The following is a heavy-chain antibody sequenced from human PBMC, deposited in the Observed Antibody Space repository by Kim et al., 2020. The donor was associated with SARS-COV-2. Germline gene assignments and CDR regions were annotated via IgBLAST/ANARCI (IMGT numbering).Heavy chain of an antibody. J-gene: IGHJ6*02. CDR3: ARGATFDDFWSGYPNYYYYGMDV. CDR1: GGTFSSYA. Sequence: SVKVSCKASGGTFSSYAISWVRQAPGQGLEWMGGIIPIFGTANYAQKFQGRVTITADESTSTAYMELSSLRSEDTAVYYCARGATFDDFWSGYPNYYYYGMDVWGQGTTVTVSS. D-gene: IGHD3-3*01. V-gene: IGHV1-69*13. CDR2: IIPIFGTA.